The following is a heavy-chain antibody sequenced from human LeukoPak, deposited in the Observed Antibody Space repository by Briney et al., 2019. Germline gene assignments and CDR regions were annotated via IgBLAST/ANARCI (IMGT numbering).Heavy chain of an antibody. J-gene: IGHJ4*02. CDR3: TYSGSNYPDY. D-gene: IGHD1-26*01. CDR1: GYSISSGYY. V-gene: IGHV4-38-2*02. CDR2: IYHSGST. Sequence: SETLSLTCTVSGYSISSGYYWGWIRQPPGKGLEWIGTIYHSGSTYYNPSLKSRVTISLGTSKNQFSLRLSSVTAADTAVYYRTYSGSNYPDYWGQGTLVIVSS.